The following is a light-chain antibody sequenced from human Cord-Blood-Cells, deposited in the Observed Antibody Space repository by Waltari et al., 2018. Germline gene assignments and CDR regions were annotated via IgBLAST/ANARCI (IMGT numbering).Light chain of an antibody. Sequence: QSALTQPASVSGSPGQSITISCTGTSSDVDGYNYVSWYQQHPGKAPKLMVYDVSKRPSGVSTRFSGSKSGNTASLTISGLQAEDEADYYCSSYTSSSTWVFGGGTKLTVL. J-gene: IGLJ3*02. V-gene: IGLV2-14*01. CDR3: SSYTSSSTWV. CDR2: DVS. CDR1: SSDVDGYNY.